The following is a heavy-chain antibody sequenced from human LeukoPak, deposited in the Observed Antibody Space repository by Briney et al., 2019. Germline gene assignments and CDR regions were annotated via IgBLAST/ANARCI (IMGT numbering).Heavy chain of an antibody. V-gene: IGHV1-18*01. Sequence: ASVNVSCKTSGYTFTSYDITWVRQAPGQGLEWMGWISAYNGNTNYAQKLQGRVTMTTDTSTSTAYMELRSLRSDDTAVYYCARSSYCSSTSCFEYFPHWGQGTLVTVSS. CDR2: ISAYNGNT. D-gene: IGHD2-2*01. CDR3: ARSSYCSSTSCFEYFPH. CDR1: GYTFTSYD. J-gene: IGHJ1*01.